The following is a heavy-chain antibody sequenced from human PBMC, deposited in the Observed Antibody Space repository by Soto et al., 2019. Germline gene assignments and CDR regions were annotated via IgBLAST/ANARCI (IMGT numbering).Heavy chain of an antibody. CDR1: GFTFTSSA. CDR2: IVVGSGNT. V-gene: IGHV1-58*02. D-gene: IGHD3-9*01. J-gene: IGHJ4*02. Sequence: QMQLVQSGPEVKKPGTSVKVSCKASGFTFTSSAMQWVRQARGQRLEWIGWIVVGSGNTNYAQKFQERVTITRDMSTSTAYMELSSLRSEDTAVYYCAAAPRGRFDGQVFPYWGQGTLVTVSS. CDR3: AAAPRGRFDGQVFPY.